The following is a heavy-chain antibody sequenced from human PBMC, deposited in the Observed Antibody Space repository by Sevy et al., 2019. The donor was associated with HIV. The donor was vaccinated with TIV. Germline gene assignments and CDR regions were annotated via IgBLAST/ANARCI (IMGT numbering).Heavy chain of an antibody. CDR2: IYYSGST. V-gene: IGHV4-39*01. CDR1: GGSISSSSYY. J-gene: IGHJ1*01. Sequence: SETLSLTCTVSGGSISSSSYYWGWIRQPPGKGLEWIGSIYYSGSTYYNPSLKSRVTISVDTSKNQFSLKLGSVTAADTAVYYGARHRIGSSRGGTMDRTEYFQHWGQGTLVTVSS. D-gene: IGHD3-10*01. CDR3: ARHRIGSSRGGTMDRTEYFQH.